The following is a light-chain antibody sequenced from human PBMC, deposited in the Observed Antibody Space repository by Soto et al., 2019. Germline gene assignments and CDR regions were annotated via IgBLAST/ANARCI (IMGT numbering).Light chain of an antibody. Sequence: QSALTQPPSVSAAPGQKVTISCSGSRSNIGTNYVSWYQHLPGTAPKLLIYDNHKRTSGIPDRLSGSKSGTSATLGISGLQTGDEADYYCGTWDNSLKGYVFGTGTKVTVL. CDR1: RSNIGTNY. J-gene: IGLJ1*01. V-gene: IGLV1-51*01. CDR3: GTWDNSLKGYV. CDR2: DNH.